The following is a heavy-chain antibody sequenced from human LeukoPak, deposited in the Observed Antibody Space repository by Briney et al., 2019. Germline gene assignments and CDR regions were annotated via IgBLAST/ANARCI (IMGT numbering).Heavy chain of an antibody. CDR3: ARVLREFFGSGTYVKSLDY. Sequence: GGSLRLSCAASGFTFSSYAMSWVRQAPGKGLEWVSGVCGNGDYTYYADSVKGRFTISRDNSKNTLYLQMNNLRAEDTAVYYCARVLREFFGSGTYVKSLDYWGQGTLVTVSS. CDR1: GFTFSSYA. J-gene: IGHJ4*02. CDR2: VCGNGDYT. V-gene: IGHV3-23*01. D-gene: IGHD3-10*01.